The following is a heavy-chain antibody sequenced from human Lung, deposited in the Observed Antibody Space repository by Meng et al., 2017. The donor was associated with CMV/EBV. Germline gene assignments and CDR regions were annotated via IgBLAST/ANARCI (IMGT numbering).Heavy chain of an antibody. CDR1: GFTFNSHW. D-gene: IGHD1-26*01. Sequence: EVELVECGGGVVHPGESLRLSCAASGFTFNSHWMHWVRQAPGKGLVWVSRTNRDGSSTSYADSVKGRFTISRDNAKSTLYLQMNSLRAEDTAVYYCARGVGESLGWEMGYWGQGTLVTVSS. J-gene: IGHJ4*02. CDR3: ARGVGESLGWEMGY. CDR2: TNRDGSST. V-gene: IGHV3-74*01.